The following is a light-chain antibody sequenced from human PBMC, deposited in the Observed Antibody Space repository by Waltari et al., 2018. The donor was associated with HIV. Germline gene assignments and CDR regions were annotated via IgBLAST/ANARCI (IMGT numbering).Light chain of an antibody. J-gene: IGLJ3*02. CDR2: ENN. V-gene: IGLV1-51*02. CDR3: GTWDSSLSAGV. CDR1: SSNIGDNY. Sequence: QSVLTQPPSVSAAPGQKVTISCSGSSSNIGDNYVSWYQQLPGTAPKLLIFENNKRPSGILDRVSGSKSGTSATLGITGLQTGDEADYYCGTWDSSLSAGVFGGGTKLTVL.